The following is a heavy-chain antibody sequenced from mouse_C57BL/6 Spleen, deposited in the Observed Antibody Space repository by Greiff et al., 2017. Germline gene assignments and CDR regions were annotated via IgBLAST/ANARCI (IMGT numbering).Heavy chain of an antibody. CDR2: INYDGSST. CDR3: ARVYSNYPYYYAMDY. Sequence: EVQRVESEGGLVQPGSSMKLSCTASGFTFSDYYMAWVRQVPEKGLEWVANINYDGSSTYYLDSLKSRFIISRDNAKNILYLQMSSLKSEDTATYYCARVYSNYPYYYAMDYWGQGTSVTVSS. V-gene: IGHV5-16*01. J-gene: IGHJ4*01. D-gene: IGHD2-5*01. CDR1: GFTFSDYY.